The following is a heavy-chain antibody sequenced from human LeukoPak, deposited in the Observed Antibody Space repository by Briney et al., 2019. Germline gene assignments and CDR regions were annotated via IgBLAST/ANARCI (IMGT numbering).Heavy chain of an antibody. CDR2: IYYSGST. CDR3: ARSPLYYYDSSGYSD. J-gene: IGHJ4*02. Sequence: PSETLSLTCTVSGGSISSYYWSWIRQPPGKGLEWIGYIYYSGSTHYNPSLKNRVTISVDTSKNQFSLKLSSVTAADTAVYYCARSPLYYYDSSGYSDWGQGTLVTVSS. CDR1: GGSISSYY. V-gene: IGHV4-59*08. D-gene: IGHD3-22*01.